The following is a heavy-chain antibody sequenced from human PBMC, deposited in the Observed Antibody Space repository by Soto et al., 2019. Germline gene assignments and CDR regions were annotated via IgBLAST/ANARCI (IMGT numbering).Heavy chain of an antibody. CDR3: ARGQEGGSYFLAFDI. D-gene: IGHD1-26*01. J-gene: IGHJ3*02. CDR2: INSDGSTT. V-gene: IGHV3-74*01. Sequence: EVQLVESGGGLVQPGGSLRLSCAASGFTFSSHWMHWVRQVPGKGLVWVSRINSDGSTTTYADSVKGRFTISRDNAKNTLYLQMNNLSAEDTAVYSCARGQEGGSYFLAFDIWGQGTMVTVSS. CDR1: GFTFSSHW.